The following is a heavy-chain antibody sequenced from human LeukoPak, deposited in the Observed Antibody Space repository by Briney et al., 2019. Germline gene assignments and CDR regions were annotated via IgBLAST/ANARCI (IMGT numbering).Heavy chain of an antibody. V-gene: IGHV3-74*01. J-gene: IGHJ4*02. CDR2: INNDGSTT. CDR1: GFNFTMYW. D-gene: IGHD3-22*01. Sequence: GGSLRLSCAASGFNFTMYWMHWVRQAPGKGLVWVSRINNDGSTTSHADSVKGRFTISRDNSKNTLYLQMNSLRAEDTAVYYCAKADNYYDSSGLPQHWGQGTLVTVSS. CDR3: AKADNYYDSSGLPQH.